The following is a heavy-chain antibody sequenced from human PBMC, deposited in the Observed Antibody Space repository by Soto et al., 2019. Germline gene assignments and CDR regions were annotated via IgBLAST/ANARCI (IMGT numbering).Heavy chain of an antibody. D-gene: IGHD5-18*01. Sequence: EVQLVESGGGLVKPGESLTLSCAVSGFTLSDVWMNWLRQAPGKGPEWVGLIRSEARGGTTDFAAPVKGRFTISRDDTQNTLYLQMNSLKTEDTAVYYCSHGYGQFFNSWGQGTLVTVSS. CDR1: GFTLSDVW. CDR3: SHGYGQFFNS. CDR2: IRSEARGGTT. V-gene: IGHV3-15*07. J-gene: IGHJ4*02.